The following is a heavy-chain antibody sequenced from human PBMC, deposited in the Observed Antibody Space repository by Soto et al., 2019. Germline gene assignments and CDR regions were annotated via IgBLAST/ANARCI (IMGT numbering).Heavy chain of an antibody. CDR2: IDSSGSII. CDR1: GFTFSDYY. CDR3: ARDLGYYDSSGYFDY. V-gene: IGHV3-11*01. D-gene: IGHD3-22*01. J-gene: IGHJ4*02. Sequence: GGSLRLSCSASGFTFSDYYMSWIRQAPGKGLEWISYIDSSGSIIYYADSVKGRFTISRDNAKNSLYLQMTSLRAEDTAVYYCARDLGYYDSSGYFDYWGQGTLVTVSS.